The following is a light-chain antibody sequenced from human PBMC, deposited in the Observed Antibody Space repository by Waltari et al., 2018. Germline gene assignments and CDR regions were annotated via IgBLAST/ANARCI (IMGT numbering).Light chain of an antibody. Sequence: QSVLTQPPSVSGAPGQRVTISCTGSSSNIGADYDVHWYQQLPGTAPKLLIHGNNNRPSGVPDRFSCSKSGTSASLAITGLQAEDEADYFCQSYDSSLSDSYVFGTGTKVTVL. J-gene: IGLJ1*01. CDR2: GNN. CDR1: SSNIGADYD. V-gene: IGLV1-40*01. CDR3: QSYDSSLSDSYV.